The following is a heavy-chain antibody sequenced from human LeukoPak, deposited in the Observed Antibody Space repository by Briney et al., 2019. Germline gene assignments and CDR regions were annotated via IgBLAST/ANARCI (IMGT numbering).Heavy chain of an antibody. CDR3: ARTVTVTTSWCYFDL. V-gene: IGHV4-4*07. CDR2: IYTSGST. CDR1: GGSISSNY. J-gene: IGHJ2*01. Sequence: SETLSLTCTVSGGSISSNYWSWIRQPAGKGLEWIGRIYTSGSTSYNPSLKSRVTMSLDTSKNQFSLKLSSVTAADTAVYYCARTVTVTTSWCYFDLWGRGTLVTVSS. D-gene: IGHD4-17*01.